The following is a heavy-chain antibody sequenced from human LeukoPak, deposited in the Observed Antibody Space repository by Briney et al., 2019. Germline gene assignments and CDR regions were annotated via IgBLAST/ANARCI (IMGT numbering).Heavy chain of an antibody. J-gene: IGHJ4*02. D-gene: IGHD3/OR15-3a*01. CDR3: AKHFCTGLDCSLFDS. CDR1: GFTFSSYS. V-gene: IGHV3-23*01. Sequence: GGSLRLSCAASGFTFSSYSMNWVRQAPGKGLEWISGIRSAVETTHYADSVKGRFIISRDNSKNALSLQLNSLRPEDTALYYCAKHFCTGLDCSLFDSWGQGTLVTVSS. CDR2: IRSAVETT.